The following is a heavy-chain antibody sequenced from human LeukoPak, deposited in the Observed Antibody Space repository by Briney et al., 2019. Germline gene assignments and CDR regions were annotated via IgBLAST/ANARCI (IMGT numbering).Heavy chain of an antibody. CDR2: INRDGSTT. Sequence: GSLRPSCAASGITFSNYWVHWVRQAPGKGLVWVSRINRDGSTTKYADSVKGGFTVSKDNAKKTLNLQMNSLRAEDTAVYYCARDKKSGESSEIDYWGQGTLVTVSS. D-gene: IGHD3-10*01. CDR3: ARDKKSGESSEIDY. J-gene: IGHJ4*02. V-gene: IGHV3-74*03. CDR1: GITFSNYW.